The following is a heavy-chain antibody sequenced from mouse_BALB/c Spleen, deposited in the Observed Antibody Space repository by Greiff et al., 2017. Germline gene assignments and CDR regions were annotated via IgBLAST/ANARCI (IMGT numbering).Heavy chain of an antibody. J-gene: IGHJ1*01. CDR2: IYPGRGIT. Sequence: QVQLQQPGAELVKPGASVKMSCKASGYTFTSYWINWVKQRPGQGLEWIGDIYPGRGITNYNEKFKSKATLTLDTSSSTAYMQLSSLTSEDSAVYYCSRSKDYGYDGGRWYFDVWGAGTTVTVSS. CDR3: SRSKDYGYDGGRWYFDV. CDR1: GYTFTSYW. D-gene: IGHD2-2*01. V-gene: IGHV1-55*01.